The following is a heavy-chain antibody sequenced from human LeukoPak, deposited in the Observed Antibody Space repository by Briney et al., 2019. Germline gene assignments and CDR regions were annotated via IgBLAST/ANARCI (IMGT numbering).Heavy chain of an antibody. J-gene: IGHJ4*02. D-gene: IGHD5-18*01. CDR2: IYYSGST. CDR3: ARDGTAMVTDY. V-gene: IGHV4-39*07. CDR1: GGSISSSNYY. Sequence: SETLSLTCTVSGGSISSSNYYWGWIRQPPGKGPEWIGSIYYSGSTYYNPSLKSRVTISVDTSKNQFSLKLSSVTAADTAVYYCARDGTAMVTDYWGQGTLVTVSS.